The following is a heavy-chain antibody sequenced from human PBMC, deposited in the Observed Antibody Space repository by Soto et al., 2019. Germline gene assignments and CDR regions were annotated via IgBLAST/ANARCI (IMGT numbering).Heavy chain of an antibody. Sequence: SGGSLRLSCAASGFTFSSYAMSWVRQAPGKGLEWVSTVSGSGGNTYYADSVKGRFTISRDNSENTLYLQMISLRAEDMAIYYCAKGPHSSGWHYFDYWGQGTLVTVSS. J-gene: IGHJ4*02. CDR2: VSGSGGNT. CDR1: GFTFSSYA. V-gene: IGHV3-23*01. CDR3: AKGPHSSGWHYFDY. D-gene: IGHD6-19*01.